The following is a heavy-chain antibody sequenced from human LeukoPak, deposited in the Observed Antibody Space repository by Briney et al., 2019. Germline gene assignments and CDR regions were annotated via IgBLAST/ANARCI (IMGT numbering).Heavy chain of an antibody. J-gene: IGHJ4*02. V-gene: IGHV3-21*04. Sequence: GGSLRLSCAASGLTFSSYSMNWVRQAPGKGLEWVSSISSSSSYIYYADSVKGRFTISRDNAKNSLYLQMNSLRAEDTAVYYCARGPTYYGSGSYYQNYWGQGTLVTVSS. CDR2: ISSSSSYI. D-gene: IGHD3-10*01. CDR1: GLTFSSYS. CDR3: ARGPTYYGSGSYYQNY.